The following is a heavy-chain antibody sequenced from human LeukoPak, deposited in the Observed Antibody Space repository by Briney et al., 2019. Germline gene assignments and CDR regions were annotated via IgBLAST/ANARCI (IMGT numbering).Heavy chain of an antibody. V-gene: IGHV3-74*01. D-gene: IGHD2-15*01. Sequence: PGGSLRLSCAASGFTFSSYWMHWVRQAPGKGLVWVSRLNNDGSSTNYADSVKGRFTISRDNAKNTLYLQMNSLSAEDTAVYYCARIAWDAFDIWGQGTMVTVSS. CDR2: LNNDGSST. CDR1: GFTFSSYW. J-gene: IGHJ3*02. CDR3: ARIAWDAFDI.